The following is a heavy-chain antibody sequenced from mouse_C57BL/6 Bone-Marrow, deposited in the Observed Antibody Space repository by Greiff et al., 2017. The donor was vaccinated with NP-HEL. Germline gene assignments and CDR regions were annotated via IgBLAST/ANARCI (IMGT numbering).Heavy chain of an antibody. J-gene: IGHJ3*01. Sequence: EVQLQQSGPELVKPGASVKISCKASGYTFTDYYMNWVKQSHGKSLEWIGDINPNNGGTSYNQKFKGKATLTVDKASSTAYMELRSLTSEDSAVYYCARHGSSYRFACWGKGTLVTVA. CDR2: INPNNGGT. CDR1: GYTFTDYY. V-gene: IGHV1-26*01. CDR3: ARHGSSYRFAC. D-gene: IGHD1-1*01.